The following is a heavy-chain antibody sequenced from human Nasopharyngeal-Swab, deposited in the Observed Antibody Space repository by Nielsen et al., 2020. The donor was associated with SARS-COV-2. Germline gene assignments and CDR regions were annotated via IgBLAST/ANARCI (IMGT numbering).Heavy chain of an antibody. J-gene: IGHJ6*02. CDR3: AKASKNLRITMVRGVSYYYGMDV. Sequence: GESLKISCAASGFTFSSYAMSWVRQAPGKGLEWVSAISGSGGSTYYADSVKGRFTISRDNSKNTLYLQMNSLRAEDTAVYYCAKASKNLRITMVRGVSYYYGMDVWGQGTTATVSS. V-gene: IGHV3-23*01. CDR2: ISGSGGST. D-gene: IGHD3-10*01. CDR1: GFTFSSYA.